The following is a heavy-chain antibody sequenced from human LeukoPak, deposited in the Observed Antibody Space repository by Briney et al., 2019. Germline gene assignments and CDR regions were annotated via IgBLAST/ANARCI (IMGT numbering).Heavy chain of an antibody. CDR2: IYYSGSI. D-gene: IGHD3-22*01. Sequence: SETLSLTCAVYGGSFSGYYWSWIRQPPGKGLEWIGYIYYSGSIYYNPSLKSRVTISVDTSKNQFSLKLSSVTAADTAVYYCASAYVGYYDSSGYYPRPYYFDYWGQGTLVTVSS. CDR3: ASAYVGYYDSSGYYPRPYYFDY. J-gene: IGHJ4*02. CDR1: GGSFSGYY. V-gene: IGHV4-30-4*01.